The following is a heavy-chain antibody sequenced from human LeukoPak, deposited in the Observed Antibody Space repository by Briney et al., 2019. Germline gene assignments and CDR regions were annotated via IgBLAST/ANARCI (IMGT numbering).Heavy chain of an antibody. V-gene: IGHV1-18*01. CDR2: ISGYNGDR. CDR1: GYTFTIYG. CDR3: AKMGYYDFWTGYYSLGS. D-gene: IGHD3-3*01. Sequence: GASVKVSCKASGYTFTIYGITWVRQAPGQGLEWMGWISGYNGDRKYVQKLRDRVTMTTDTSTSTAYMELRSLRSDDTAIYYCAKMGYYDFWTGYYSLGSWGQGTLVTVSS. J-gene: IGHJ5*02.